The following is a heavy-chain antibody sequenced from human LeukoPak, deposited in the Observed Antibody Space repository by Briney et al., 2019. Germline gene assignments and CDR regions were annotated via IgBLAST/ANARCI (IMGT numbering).Heavy chain of an antibody. CDR3: TTDATITIDAFDI. CDR2: IKSKTDGGTT. D-gene: IGHD5-12*01. Sequence: PGGSLRLSCAVSGFTFSNAWMSWVRQAPGKGLEWVGRIKSKTDGGTTDYAAPVKGRFTISRDDSKNTLYLQMNSLKTEDTAVYYCTTDATITIDAFDIWGQGTMVTVSS. CDR1: GFTFSNAW. V-gene: IGHV3-15*01. J-gene: IGHJ3*02.